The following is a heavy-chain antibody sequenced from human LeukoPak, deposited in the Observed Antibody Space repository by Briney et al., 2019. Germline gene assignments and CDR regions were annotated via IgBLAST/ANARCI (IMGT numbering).Heavy chain of an antibody. J-gene: IGHJ5*02. CDR3: ARVMDYCDRWFDP. Sequence: GGSLRLSCAASGFTVSSNYMSWVRQAPGKGLEWVSVIYSGGSTYYADSVKGRFTISRDNSKNTLYLQMNSLRAEDTAVYYSARVMDYCDRWFDPWGQGTLVTVSS. V-gene: IGHV3-53*01. CDR2: IYSGGST. CDR1: GFTVSSNY. D-gene: IGHD3-22*01.